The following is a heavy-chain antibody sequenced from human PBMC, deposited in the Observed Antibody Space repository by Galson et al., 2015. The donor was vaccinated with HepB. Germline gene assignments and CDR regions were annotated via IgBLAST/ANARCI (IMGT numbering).Heavy chain of an antibody. V-gene: IGHV3-23*01. CDR3: AKRSRPVGVTYFDY. D-gene: IGHD1-26*01. CDR2: ISGSGDAT. Sequence: SLRLSCAASGFTFKNYGMSWVRQAPGKGLEWVSSISGSGDATYYADSVKGRFTISRDNSKNTLYLQMNSLRAEDTAMYYCAKRSRPVGVTYFDYWGQGTLATVSS. CDR1: GFTFKNYG. J-gene: IGHJ4*02.